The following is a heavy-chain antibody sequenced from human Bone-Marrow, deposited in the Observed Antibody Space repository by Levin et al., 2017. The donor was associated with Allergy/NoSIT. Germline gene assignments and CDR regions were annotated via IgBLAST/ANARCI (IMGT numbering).Heavy chain of an antibody. D-gene: IGHD3-16*01. CDR3: AHRAPEGGGSFDWFDP. J-gene: IGHJ5*02. Sequence: SGPTLVKPPQTLTLTCTVSGFSLNSFGVGVGWIRQPPGKALEWLALIYWDDDTRYTPSLSSRLTITKDSSKNEVVLTMTNMNPLDTGTYFCAHRAPEGGGSFDWFDPWGQGTLVVVSS. CDR2: IYWDDDT. CDR1: GFSLNSFGVG. V-gene: IGHV2-5*02.